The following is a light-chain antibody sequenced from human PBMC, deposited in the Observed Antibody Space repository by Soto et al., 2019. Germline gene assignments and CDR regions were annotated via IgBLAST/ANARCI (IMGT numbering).Light chain of an antibody. Sequence: DIQMTQSPSTLSASVGDRVTITCRASQTISSWLAWYQQKPGKAPNLLIYDASTLERGVPSRFSGTGSGTEFTLTIDRLQPDDFATYYCQQYHTSSSTFGQGTRLE. CDR2: DAS. J-gene: IGKJ5*01. V-gene: IGKV1-5*01. CDR3: QQYHTSSST. CDR1: QTISSW.